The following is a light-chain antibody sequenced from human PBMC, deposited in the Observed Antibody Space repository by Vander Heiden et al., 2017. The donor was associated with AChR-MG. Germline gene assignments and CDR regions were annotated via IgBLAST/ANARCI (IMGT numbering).Light chain of an antibody. J-gene: IGLJ2*01. CDR2: SNN. Sequence: QSVLTPPPSASGTPGQRVTISCSGSSSTIGSNTVHWYQQLQGAAPKRLIYSNNERPSGVPDRFSGSKSGTSASLAIRGLQSEDEADYYCAAWDDRLKGPVFGGGTKLTVL. V-gene: IGLV1-44*01. CDR3: AAWDDRLKGPV. CDR1: SSTIGSNT.